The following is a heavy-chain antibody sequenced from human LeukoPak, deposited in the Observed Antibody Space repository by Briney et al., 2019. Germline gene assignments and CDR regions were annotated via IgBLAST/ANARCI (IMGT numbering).Heavy chain of an antibody. CDR1: GGTFSSYA. CDR3: ARGLYDSRKDKFDP. D-gene: IGHD3-22*01. CDR2: IIPIFGTA. J-gene: IGHJ5*02. V-gene: IGHV1-69*13. Sequence: ASVKVSCKASGGTFSSYAISLVRQAPGQGLEWMGGIIPIFGTANYAQKFQGRVTITADESTSTAYMELSSLRSEDTAVYYCARGLYDSRKDKFDPWGQGTLVTVSS.